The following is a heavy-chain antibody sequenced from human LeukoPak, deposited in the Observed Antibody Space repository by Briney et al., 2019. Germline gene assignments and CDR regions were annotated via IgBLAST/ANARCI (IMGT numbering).Heavy chain of an antibody. Sequence: PGGSLRLSCAASGFTFSSYGMHWVRQAPGKGLEWVAVIWYDGSNKYYADSVKGRFTISRGDAKNTLYLQMNSLRAEDTAVYYCARRDNYDYWGQGTLVTVSP. D-gene: IGHD2-15*01. CDR1: GFTFSSYG. CDR3: ARRDNYDY. V-gene: IGHV3-33*01. CDR2: IWYDGSNK. J-gene: IGHJ4*02.